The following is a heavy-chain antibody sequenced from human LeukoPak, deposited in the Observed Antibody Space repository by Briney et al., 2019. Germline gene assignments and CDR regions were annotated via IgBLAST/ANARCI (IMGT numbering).Heavy chain of an antibody. D-gene: IGHD1-26*01. J-gene: IGHJ4*02. CDR3: AKDLAGSGSYSFDY. CDR1: GFRFSSYS. V-gene: IGHV3-23*01. CDR2: ISGSGGST. Sequence: GGSLRLSCAASGFRFSSYSMNWVRQAPGRGLEWVSAISGSGGSTYYADSVKGRFTISRDNSKNTLYLQMNSLRAEDTAVYYCAKDLAGSGSYSFDYWGQGTLVTVSS.